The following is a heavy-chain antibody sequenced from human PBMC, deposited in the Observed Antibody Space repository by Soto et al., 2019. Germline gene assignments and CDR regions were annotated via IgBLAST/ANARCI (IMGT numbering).Heavy chain of an antibody. J-gene: IGHJ4*02. CDR3: ANDVSSRGSPITGY. D-gene: IGHD2-15*01. CDR1: GFTFSSYA. V-gene: IGHV3-23*01. CDR2: ISVSGGST. Sequence: GGSLRLSCAASGFTFSSYAMSWVRQAPGKGLEWVSAISVSGGSTYYADSVKGRFTISRDNSKNTLYLQMNSLRAEDTAVYYCANDVSSRGSPITGYWGQGTLVTVSS.